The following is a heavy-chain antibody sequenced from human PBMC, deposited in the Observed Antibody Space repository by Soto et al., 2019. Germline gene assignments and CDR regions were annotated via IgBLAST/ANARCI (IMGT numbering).Heavy chain of an antibody. CDR3: AHSGREVATFDY. Sequence: VSGPTLVNPTQTLTLTCTFSGFSLSTLGVGVGWIRQPPGKALEWLALIYWDDDKRYSPSLKSRLTITKDTSKNLVVLTMTNMGPVDTATYYCAHSGREVATFDYWGQGTLVTVSS. D-gene: IGHD5-12*01. J-gene: IGHJ4*02. CDR2: IYWDDDK. CDR1: GFSLSTLGVG. V-gene: IGHV2-5*02.